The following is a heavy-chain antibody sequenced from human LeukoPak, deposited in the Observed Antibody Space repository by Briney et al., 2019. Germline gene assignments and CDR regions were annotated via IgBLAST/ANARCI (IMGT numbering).Heavy chain of an antibody. V-gene: IGHV4-39*01. Sequence: SETLSLTCTVSGGSISSSTSYWGWIRQPPGKGLEWIGNVYYSGSTYYNPSRKSRVAISVDTSKDQLALQLSSVTAADTAVYYCARNSGTYSYFYYGLDVWGQGTTVTVSS. CDR1: GGSISSSTSY. D-gene: IGHD1-26*01. J-gene: IGHJ6*02. CDR2: VYYSGST. CDR3: ARNSGTYSYFYYGLDV.